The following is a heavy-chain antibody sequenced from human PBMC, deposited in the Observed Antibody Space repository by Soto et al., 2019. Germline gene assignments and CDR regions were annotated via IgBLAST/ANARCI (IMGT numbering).Heavy chain of an antibody. CDR2: IIPILGIA. D-gene: IGHD3-10*01. CDR1: GGTFSSYT. J-gene: IGHJ4*02. Sequence: QVQLVQSGAEVKKPGSSVKVSCKASGGTFSSYTISWVRQAPGQGLEWMGRIIPILGIANYAQKIQGRVTITADTSTSTAYMELSSLRSEDTAGYYCAREEYYYGSGAFFDYWGQGTLVTVSS. CDR3: AREEYYYGSGAFFDY. V-gene: IGHV1-69*08.